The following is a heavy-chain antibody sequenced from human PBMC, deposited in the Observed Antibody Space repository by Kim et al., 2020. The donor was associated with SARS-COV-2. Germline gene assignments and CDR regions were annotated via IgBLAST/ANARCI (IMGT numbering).Heavy chain of an antibody. J-gene: IGHJ6*02. V-gene: IGHV1-69*13. Sequence: SVKVSCKASGGTFSSYAISWVRQAPGQGLEWMGGIIPIFGTANYAQKFQGRVTITADESTSTAYMELSSLRSEDTAVYYCASVGGVAPEESKKYGMDVWGQGTTVTVSS. D-gene: IGHD2-8*02. CDR2: IIPIFGTA. CDR3: ASVGGVAPEESKKYGMDV. CDR1: GGTFSSYA.